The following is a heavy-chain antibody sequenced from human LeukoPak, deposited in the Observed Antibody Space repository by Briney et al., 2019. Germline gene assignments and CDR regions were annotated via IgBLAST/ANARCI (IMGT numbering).Heavy chain of an antibody. J-gene: IGHJ4*02. D-gene: IGHD2-15*01. V-gene: IGHV1-2*06. CDR3: ARGVEVPDFDY. CDR2: INASSGDT. Sequence: ASVKVSCTASGYTFTGYYKRWSLQAPGQGLEWMGRINASSGDTNYAQKFQSRVTMTRDTSISTAYMELRWLRSDDTAVYYCARGVEVPDFDYWGQGTLVTVSS. CDR1: GYTFTGYY.